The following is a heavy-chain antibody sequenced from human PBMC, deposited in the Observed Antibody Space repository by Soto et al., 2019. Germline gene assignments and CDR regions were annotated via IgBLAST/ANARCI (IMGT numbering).Heavy chain of an antibody. V-gene: IGHV1-24*01. CDR2: FDPDYRET. J-gene: IGHJ6*02. CDR3: ATPGRGYFYYYGVDV. D-gene: IGHD3-22*01. CDR1: GHTLSELP. Sequence: GASVKVSCKVSGHTLSELPIHWVRQPPGKGLEWMGGFDPDYRETVYAQKLQGRVTMTEDTSTDTAYMELSSLRSEDTAVYFCATPGRGYFYYYGVDVWGQGTTVTVSS.